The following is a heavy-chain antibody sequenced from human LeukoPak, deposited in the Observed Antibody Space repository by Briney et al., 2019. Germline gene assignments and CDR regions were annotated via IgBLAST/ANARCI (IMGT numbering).Heavy chain of an antibody. Sequence: GASVKVSCKASGYTSTIYAMHWVRQVPGHRLEWMGWINAANDNTKYSEKFQGRVTITRNTSASTVYMELSSLRSEDTAVYYCARSPREWLPPISWGQGTLVTVSS. D-gene: IGHD6-19*01. CDR2: INAANDNT. J-gene: IGHJ1*01. CDR1: GYTSTIYA. V-gene: IGHV1-3*01. CDR3: ARSPREWLPPIS.